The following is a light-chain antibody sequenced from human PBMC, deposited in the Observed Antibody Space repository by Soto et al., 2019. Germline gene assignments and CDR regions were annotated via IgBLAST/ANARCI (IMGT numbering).Light chain of an antibody. CDR1: QSVLYSSSNKNH. CDR2: WAS. V-gene: IGKV4-1*01. Sequence: DIVMTPSPDSLAVSLGERATINWKASQSVLYSSSNKNHLAGYQQRPGQPPKVGIEWASTRESGVPDRISGSRSGTDFSLTISSLQAEDVAVYYCYQYCSTPHTFGGGTKVDIK. J-gene: IGKJ4*01. CDR3: YQYCSTPHT.